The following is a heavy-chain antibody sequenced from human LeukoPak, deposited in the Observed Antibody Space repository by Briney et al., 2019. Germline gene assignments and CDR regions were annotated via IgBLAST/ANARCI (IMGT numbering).Heavy chain of an antibody. Sequence: ASVKVSCKASGYTFTSYDINWVRQATGQGLEWMGWMNPNSGNTGYAQKFQGRVTMTRNTSISTAYMELSSLRSEDTAVYYCGSGLGSSKYNWFDPWGQGTLVTVSS. CDR1: GYTFTSYD. CDR3: GSGLGSSKYNWFDP. CDR2: MNPNSGNT. D-gene: IGHD3-16*01. J-gene: IGHJ5*02. V-gene: IGHV1-8*01.